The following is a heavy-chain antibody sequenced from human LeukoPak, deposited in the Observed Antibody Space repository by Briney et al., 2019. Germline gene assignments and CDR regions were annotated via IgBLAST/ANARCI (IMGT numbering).Heavy chain of an antibody. J-gene: IGHJ4*02. CDR2: ISGSGGST. V-gene: IGHV3-23*01. CDR3: AKHRYDSSGYSPPFDY. CDR1: GFTFSSHA. D-gene: IGHD3-22*01. Sequence: PGGSLRLSCAASGFTFSSHAMSWVRQAPGKGLEWVSAISGSGGSTYYADSVKGRFTISRDNSKNTLYLQMNSLRAEDTAVYYFAKHRYDSSGYSPPFDYGGQGPLVTVSS.